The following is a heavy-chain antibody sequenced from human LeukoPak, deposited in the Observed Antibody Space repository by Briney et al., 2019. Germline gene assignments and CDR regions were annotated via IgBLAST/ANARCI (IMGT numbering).Heavy chain of an antibody. CDR1: GYTFTGYY. Sequence: ASVKVSCKASGYTFTGYYMHWVRQAPGQGLEWMGWINPNSGGTNYAQKFQGRVTMTRDTSISTAYMELSRLRSDDTAVYYYARVGTIFGVAPPGYWGQGTLVTVSS. CDR3: ARVGTIFGVAPPGY. J-gene: IGHJ4*02. CDR2: INPNSGGT. V-gene: IGHV1-2*02. D-gene: IGHD3-3*01.